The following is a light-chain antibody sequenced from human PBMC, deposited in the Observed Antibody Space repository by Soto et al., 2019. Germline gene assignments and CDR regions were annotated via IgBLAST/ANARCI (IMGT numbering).Light chain of an antibody. Sequence: EIVMTQSPATLSVSPGEMATLSFSASQSVSSNLGWYQQKPGQPPRLLIYGASTRATGIPARFSGSGSGTEFTLTISSLQSEDFAVYYCQQYNAWPSITFGQGTRLEIK. CDR3: QQYNAWPSIT. V-gene: IGKV3-15*01. J-gene: IGKJ5*01. CDR1: QSVSSN. CDR2: GAS.